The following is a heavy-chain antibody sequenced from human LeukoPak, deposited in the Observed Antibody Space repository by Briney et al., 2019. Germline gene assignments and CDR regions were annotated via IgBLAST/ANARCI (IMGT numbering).Heavy chain of an antibody. CDR3: AREVIVVVPAATGDAFDI. CDR1: GGSISSYY. D-gene: IGHD2-2*01. J-gene: IGHJ3*02. Sequence: SETLSLTCTVSGGSISSYYWSWIRQPAGKGLEWIGRIYTSGGTNYNPSLKSRVTISVDKSKNQFSLKLSSVTAADTAVYYCAREVIVVVPAATGDAFDIWGQGTMVTVSS. CDR2: IYTSGGT. V-gene: IGHV4-4*07.